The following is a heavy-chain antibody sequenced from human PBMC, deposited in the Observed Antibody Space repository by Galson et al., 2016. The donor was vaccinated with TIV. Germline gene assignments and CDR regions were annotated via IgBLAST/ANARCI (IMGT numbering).Heavy chain of an antibody. V-gene: IGHV3-23*01. Sequence: SLRLSCAASGFTFSSYAMTWVRQAPGKGLEWVTAISGGGGNIYYADSVKGRFTISRDNSKNTLYVQMNSLRAEDTAVYYCAKAPSSGFSYYYGWDVWGQGTTVTVS. J-gene: IGHJ6*02. CDR3: AKAPSSGFSYYYGWDV. D-gene: IGHD3-10*01. CDR1: GFTFSSYA. CDR2: ISGGGGNI.